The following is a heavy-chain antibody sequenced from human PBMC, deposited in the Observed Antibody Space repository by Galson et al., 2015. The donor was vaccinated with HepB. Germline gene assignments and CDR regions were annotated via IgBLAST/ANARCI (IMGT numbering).Heavy chain of an antibody. CDR1: GGSFSGYY. Sequence: SETLSLTCAVYGGSFSGYYWSWIRQPPGKGLEWIGEINHSGSTNYNPSLKSRVTISVDTSKNQFSLKLSSVTAADTAVYYCARFPIFVAAPDDYWGQGTLVTVSS. V-gene: IGHV4-34*01. CDR2: INHSGST. D-gene: IGHD6-6*01. CDR3: ARFPIFVAAPDDY. J-gene: IGHJ4*02.